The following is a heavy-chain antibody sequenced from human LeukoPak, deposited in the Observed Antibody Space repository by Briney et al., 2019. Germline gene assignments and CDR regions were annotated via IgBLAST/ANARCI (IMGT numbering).Heavy chain of an antibody. V-gene: IGHV3-20*04. Sequence: GSLRLSCAASGFTFDDYGMSWVRQAPGKGLEWVSGINWSGGSTGYADSVKGRLTISRDNAKNSLYLQMNSLRAEDTAVYYCAKDLHYGSADYWGQGTLVTVSS. D-gene: IGHD3-10*01. CDR1: GFTFDDYG. CDR2: INWSGGST. J-gene: IGHJ4*02. CDR3: AKDLHYGSADY.